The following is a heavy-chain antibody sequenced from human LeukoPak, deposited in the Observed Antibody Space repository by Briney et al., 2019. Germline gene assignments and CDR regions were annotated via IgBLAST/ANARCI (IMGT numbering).Heavy chain of an antibody. CDR1: GFTFSSYA. V-gene: IGHV3-30-3*02. D-gene: IGHD4-17*01. CDR3: AKKAPVDY. CDR2: ISYDGSNK. J-gene: IGHJ4*02. Sequence: GGSLRLSCAASGFTFSSYAMHWVRQAPGKGLEWVAVISYDGSNKYYADSVKGRFTISRDNSKNTLYLQMNSLRAEDTAVYYCAKKAPVDYWGQGTLVTVSS.